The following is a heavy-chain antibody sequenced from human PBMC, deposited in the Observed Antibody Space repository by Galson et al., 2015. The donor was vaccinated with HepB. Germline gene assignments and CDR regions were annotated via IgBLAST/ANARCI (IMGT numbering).Heavy chain of an antibody. CDR1: GFPFSTFA. V-gene: IGHV3-23*05. D-gene: IGHD2-2*03. CDR3: AKFRGMDIGEYHFDH. J-gene: IGHJ4*02. CDR2: LHNDGVTT. Sequence: LRLSCAASGFPFSTFAMGWVRQAPGQGLEWVSTLHNDGVTTHIADSVRGRFTISRDNSKNTLFLQMNSLGVEDTALYYCAKFRGMDIGEYHFDHWGQGTLVTVSS.